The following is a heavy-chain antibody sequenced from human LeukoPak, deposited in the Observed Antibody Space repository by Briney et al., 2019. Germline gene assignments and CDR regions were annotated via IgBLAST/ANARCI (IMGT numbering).Heavy chain of an antibody. J-gene: IGHJ4*02. CDR1: GFTFSSYW. D-gene: IGHD6-19*01. CDR3: AKDLGEQWLTPVPYLDY. Sequence: PGGSLRLSCAASGFTFSSYWMSWVRQAPGKGLEWVANIKQDGSEKYYVDSVKGRFTVSRDNAKNSLYLQMNSLRAEDTAVYYCAKDLGEQWLTPVPYLDYWGQGTLVIVSS. CDR2: IKQDGSEK. V-gene: IGHV3-7*01.